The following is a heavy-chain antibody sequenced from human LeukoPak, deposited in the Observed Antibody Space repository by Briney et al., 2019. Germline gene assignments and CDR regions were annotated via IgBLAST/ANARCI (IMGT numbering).Heavy chain of an antibody. CDR3: AKVIAPWIQLWLIDY. V-gene: IGHV3-30*18. Sequence: GRSLRLSCAASGFTFSSYGMHWVRQAPGKGLGWVAVISYDGSNKYYADSVKGRFTISRDNSKNTLYLQMSSLRAEDTAVYYCAKVIAPWIQLWLIDYWGQGTLVTVSS. J-gene: IGHJ4*02. D-gene: IGHD5-18*01. CDR2: ISYDGSNK. CDR1: GFTFSSYG.